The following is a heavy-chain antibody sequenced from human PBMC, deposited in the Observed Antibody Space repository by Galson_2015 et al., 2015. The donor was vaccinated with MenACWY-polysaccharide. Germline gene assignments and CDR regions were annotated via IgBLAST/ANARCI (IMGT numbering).Heavy chain of an antibody. V-gene: IGHV3-30*02. J-gene: IGHJ4*02. CDR2: IRYDGSVK. CDR3: AKDDGRWLQFGEYFDY. Sequence: SLRLSCAASGFTFSSYGMHWVRQAPGKGLEWVAFIRYDGSVKYYADSVKGRFTISRDNSKNTLYLQMNSLRAEDTAVYYCAKDDGRWLQFGEYFDYWGQGTLVTVSS. CDR1: GFTFSSYG. D-gene: IGHD5-24*01.